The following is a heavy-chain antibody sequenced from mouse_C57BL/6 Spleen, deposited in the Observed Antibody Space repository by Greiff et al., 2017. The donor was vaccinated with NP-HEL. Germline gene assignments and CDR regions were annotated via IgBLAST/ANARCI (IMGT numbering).Heavy chain of an antibody. J-gene: IGHJ4*01. D-gene: IGHD1-1*01. CDR3: ALLRYYAMGY. CDR2: IDPSDSET. V-gene: IGHV1-52*01. Sequence: QVQLQQPGAELVRPGSSVKLSCKASGYTFTSYWMHWVKQRPIQGLEWIGNIDPSDSETHYNQKFKDKATLTVDKSSSTAYMQLSSLTSEDSAVYYCALLRYYAMGYWGQGTSVTVSS. CDR1: GYTFTSYW.